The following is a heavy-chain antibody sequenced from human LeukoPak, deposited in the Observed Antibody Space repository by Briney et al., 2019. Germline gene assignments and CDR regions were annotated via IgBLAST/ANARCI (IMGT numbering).Heavy chain of an antibody. J-gene: IGHJ6*02. V-gene: IGHV3-30*18. CDR1: GFTFSSYG. CDR3: AKDLRVVVVAATFYYYGMDV. D-gene: IGHD2-15*01. CDR2: ISYDGSNK. Sequence: GGSLRLSCAASGFTFSSYGMPLVRQAPGKGLEWVAVISYDGSNKYYADSVKGRFTISRDNSKNTLYLQMNSLRAEDTAVYYCAKDLRVVVVAATFYYYGMDVWGQGTTVTVSS.